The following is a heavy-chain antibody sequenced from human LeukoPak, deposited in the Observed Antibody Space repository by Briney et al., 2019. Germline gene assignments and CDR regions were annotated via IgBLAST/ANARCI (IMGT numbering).Heavy chain of an antibody. CDR3: ARGGDFWPSY. CDR1: GGSISSYY. Sequence: SETLSLTCTVSGGSISSYYWSWIRQPPGKGLEWIGYIYYSGSTNYNPSLRSRVTISVDTSKNQFSLKLSSVTAADTAVYYCARGGDFWPSYWGQGTLVTVSS. CDR2: IYYSGST. J-gene: IGHJ4*02. D-gene: IGHD3-3*01. V-gene: IGHV4-59*01.